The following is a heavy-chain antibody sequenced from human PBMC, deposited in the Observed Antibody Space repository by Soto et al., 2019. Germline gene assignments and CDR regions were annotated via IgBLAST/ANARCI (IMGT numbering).Heavy chain of an antibody. CDR2: IWYDGSNK. CDR3: ARGTGYTFKLPDY. D-gene: IGHD5-18*01. V-gene: IGHV3-33*01. J-gene: IGHJ4*02. CDR1: GFTFSNYG. Sequence: PGGSLRLSCAASGFTFSNYGMHWVRQAPGKGLEWVAVIWYDGSNKYYADSVKGRFTISRDNSKNTLYLQMNSLRAEDTALYYCARGTGYTFKLPDYWGQGALVTVSS.